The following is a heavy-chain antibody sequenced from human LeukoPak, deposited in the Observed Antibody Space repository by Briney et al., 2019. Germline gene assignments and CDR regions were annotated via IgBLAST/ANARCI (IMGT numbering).Heavy chain of an antibody. CDR3: AKGGPEASAGLSWFDP. CDR2: TFYSGNA. D-gene: IGHD1-14*01. CDR1: GGSLSSYY. V-gene: IGHV4-59*01. Sequence: SETLSLTCTVSGGSLSSYYGRWIRQPPGKGLEWMGHTFYSGNAKYNPSLESRVTISVDRSKNQISLNLNSVTAADTAVYYCAKGGPEASAGLSWFDPWGQGTLVTVSS. J-gene: IGHJ5*02.